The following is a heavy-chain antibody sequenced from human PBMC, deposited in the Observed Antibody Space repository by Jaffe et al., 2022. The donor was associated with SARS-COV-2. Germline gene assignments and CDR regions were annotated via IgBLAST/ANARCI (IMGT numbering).Heavy chain of an antibody. V-gene: IGHV3-30*04. CDR1: GFTFTSYA. CDR2: ISYDGSNK. D-gene: IGHD3-3*01. CDR3: ARGGYDPINYYYYHYMDV. Sequence: QVQLVESGGGVVQPGRSLRLSCAASGFTFTSYAIHWVRQAPGKGLEWVAVISYDGSNKYYADSVKGRFTISRDNPKNTLYLQMNSLRAEDTAVYYCARGGYDPINYYYYHYMDVWGKGTTVTVSS. J-gene: IGHJ6*03.